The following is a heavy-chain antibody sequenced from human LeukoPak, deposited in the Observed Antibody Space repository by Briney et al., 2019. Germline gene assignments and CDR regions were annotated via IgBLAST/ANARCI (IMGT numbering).Heavy chain of an antibody. V-gene: IGHV3-7*01. J-gene: IGHJ4*02. D-gene: IGHD2-15*01. CDR3: AREVWAYCSGGSCYSDY. Sequence: PGGSLRLSCAASGVTFSSYWMSWVRQAPGKGLEWVANIKQDGSEKYYVDSVKGRFTISRDNAKNSLYLQMNSLRAEDTAVYYCAREVWAYCSGGSCYSDYWGQGTLVTVSS. CDR1: GVTFSSYW. CDR2: IKQDGSEK.